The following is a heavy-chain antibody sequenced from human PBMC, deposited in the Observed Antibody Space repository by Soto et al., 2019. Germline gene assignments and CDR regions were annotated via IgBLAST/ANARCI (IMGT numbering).Heavy chain of an antibody. CDR2: INHSGTP. V-gene: IGHV4-34*01. CDR3: VRGRWLHRGEN. D-gene: IGHD6-19*01. Sequence: QVQLQQWGAGLLKPSETLSLTCVVSGGSLNSYFWTWLRQPPGKGLEWNGEINHSGTPNYNPSLKGRATISIDMSENQFSLRLTSVTGAETAVYYCVRGRWLHRGENWGEGTLVTVSS. CDR1: GGSLNSYF. J-gene: IGHJ4*02.